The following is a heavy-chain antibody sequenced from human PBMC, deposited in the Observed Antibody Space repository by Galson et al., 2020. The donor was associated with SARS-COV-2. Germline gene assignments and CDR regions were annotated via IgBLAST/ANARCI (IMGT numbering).Heavy chain of an antibody. CDR2: ISVSGIST. J-gene: IGHJ4*02. Sequence: GESLKISCADSGFTFSSYAMSWVRQAPGKGLEWVSAISVSGISTYYADSVKGRFTISRDNSNNIVYLQMNSLRAEDTAVYYCAKDIPRIVVLINYWGQGTLVTVSS. CDR1: GFTFSSYA. D-gene: IGHD3-22*01. V-gene: IGHV3-23*01. CDR3: AKDIPRIVVLINY.